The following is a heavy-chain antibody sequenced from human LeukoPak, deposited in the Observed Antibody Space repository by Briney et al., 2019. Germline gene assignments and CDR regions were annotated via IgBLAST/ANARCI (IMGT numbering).Heavy chain of an antibody. D-gene: IGHD2-15*01. CDR2: VIPIFGTA. V-gene: IGHV1-69*13. Sequence: SVKVSCKASGGTFSSYAINWVRQAPGQGLEWMGGVIPIFGTANYAQKFQGRVTITADESTSTAYMELSSLRSEDTAVYYCARSCGGSCYSRDSSGWFHDAFDIWGQGTMVTVSS. J-gene: IGHJ3*02. CDR3: ARSCGGSCYSRDSSGWFHDAFDI. CDR1: GGTFSSYA.